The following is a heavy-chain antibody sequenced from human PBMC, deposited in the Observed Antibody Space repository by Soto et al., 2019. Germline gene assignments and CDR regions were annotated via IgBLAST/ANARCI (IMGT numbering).Heavy chain of an antibody. V-gene: IGHV1-69*06. CDR2: IIPIFGTA. Sequence: GASVKVSCKASGGTFCSYAISWVRQAPGQGLEWMGGIIPIFGTANYAQRFQGRVTITADKSTSTAYMELSSLRSEDTAMYYCAREVPQFALGMDVWGHGTTVTVSS. D-gene: IGHD3-10*01. J-gene: IGHJ6*02. CDR1: GGTFCSYA. CDR3: AREVPQFALGMDV.